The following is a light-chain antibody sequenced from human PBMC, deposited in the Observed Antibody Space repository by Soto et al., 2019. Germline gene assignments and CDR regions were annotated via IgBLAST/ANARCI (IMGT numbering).Light chain of an antibody. CDR1: QSISSY. CDR2: AAS. CDR3: QQSYSTPLT. J-gene: IGKJ4*01. Sequence: DIQMTQSPSSLSASVGERVTITFRASQSISSYLNWYPQKPWKAPKLLIYAASSLQSGVPSRFSGSGPGTDFTITISSLQPEDFATYYCQQSYSTPLTVGGGTKVESK. V-gene: IGKV1-39*01.